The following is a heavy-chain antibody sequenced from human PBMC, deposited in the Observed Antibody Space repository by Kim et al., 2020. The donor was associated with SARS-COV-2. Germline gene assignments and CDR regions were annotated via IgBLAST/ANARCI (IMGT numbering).Heavy chain of an antibody. J-gene: IGHJ3*01. CDR3: ARIDSSAYYYAFYV. Sequence: SETLSLTCVVSGGSISSSSYSWNWIRQTPGKGLEWIGYTYYSGSTYYNPALKSRVTIPVDRSENQFSLSLSSVTAADTAVYFRARIDSSAYYYAFYVWG. CDR2: TYYSGST. V-gene: IGHV4-30-2*01. D-gene: IGHD3-22*01. CDR1: GGSISSSSYS.